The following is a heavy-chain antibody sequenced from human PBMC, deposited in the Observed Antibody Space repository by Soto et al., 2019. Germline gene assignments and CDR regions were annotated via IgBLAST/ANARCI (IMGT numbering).Heavy chain of an antibody. Sequence: QVQLQESGPGLVKPSETLSLTCTVSGGSISSYYWSWIRQPPGKGLEWIGYIYYSGSTNYNPSLMSRVTISVDTSKNQFSLKLSSVTAADTAVYYCAGMNKYYYYYGMDVWGQGTTFTVSS. CDR3: AGMNKYYYYYGMDV. V-gene: IGHV4-59*08. CDR2: IYYSGST. CDR1: GGSISSYY. J-gene: IGHJ6*02.